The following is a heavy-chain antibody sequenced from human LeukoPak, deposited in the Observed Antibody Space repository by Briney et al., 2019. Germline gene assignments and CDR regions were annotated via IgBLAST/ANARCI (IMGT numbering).Heavy chain of an antibody. V-gene: IGHV3-33*01. CDR3: ARGGVYTYGYLPLDY. Sequence: PGGSLRLSCAASGFTFSSYGMHWVRQAPGKGLEWVAVIWYDGSNKYYADSVKGRFTISRDNAKNTLYLQMNSLRAEDTAVYYCARGGVYTYGYLPLDYWGQGTLVTVSS. CDR1: GFTFSSYG. J-gene: IGHJ4*02. CDR2: IWYDGSNK. D-gene: IGHD5-18*01.